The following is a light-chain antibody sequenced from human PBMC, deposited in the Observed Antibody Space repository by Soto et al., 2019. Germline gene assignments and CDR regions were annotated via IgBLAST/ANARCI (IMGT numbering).Light chain of an antibody. CDR2: GAS. J-gene: IGKJ1*01. Sequence: EIVMTQSPATLSVSPGERATLSCRASQSVSGNLAWYQQKPGQAPRLLIYGASTRATGIPARFSGSGSGTEFTLTISSLQSADVAVDYCQQYNNWPPWTFGQGTKVEIK. CDR1: QSVSGN. V-gene: IGKV3-15*01. CDR3: QQYNNWPPWT.